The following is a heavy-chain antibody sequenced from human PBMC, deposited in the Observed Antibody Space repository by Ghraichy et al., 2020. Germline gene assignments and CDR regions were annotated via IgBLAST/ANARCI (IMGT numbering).Heavy chain of an antibody. CDR2: VYSGGST. V-gene: IGHV3-66*01. Sequence: GESLNISCAASGFTVSSNYMSWVRQAPGKGLEWVSVVYSGGSTYYADSVKGRFTISRDNSKNTLYLQMNSLRAEDTAVYYCARDLGVIPPNYYYYGMDVWGQGTTVTVSS. D-gene: IGHD3-22*01. J-gene: IGHJ6*02. CDR3: ARDLGVIPPNYYYYGMDV. CDR1: GFTVSSNY.